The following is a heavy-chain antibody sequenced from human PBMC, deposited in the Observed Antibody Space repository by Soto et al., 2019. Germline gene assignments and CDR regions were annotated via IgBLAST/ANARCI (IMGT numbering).Heavy chain of an antibody. J-gene: IGHJ4*02. CDR3: AKDASGILGSEFMDY. CDR1: GFTFSSYA. Sequence: EVQLLESGGGLVQPGGSLRLSCAASGFTFSSYAMSWVRQAPGKGLEWVSGISDSGGSTYYADYVKGRFNISRDNYKNTLYLQMNSLRAEDTAVYDCAKDASGILGSEFMDYWGQGTLVTVSS. V-gene: IGHV3-23*01. D-gene: IGHD1-26*01. CDR2: ISDSGGST.